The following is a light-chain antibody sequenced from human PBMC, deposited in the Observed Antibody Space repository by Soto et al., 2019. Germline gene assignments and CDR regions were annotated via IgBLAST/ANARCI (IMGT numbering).Light chain of an antibody. CDR2: AAS. Sequence: DIQMTQSPSSLSASVGDRVTITCRASQDIRHFLNWFQQKPGKAPKLLIYAASNVETGVPSRFIGSGSGTDFSLTITSLQPEDVATYYCQQYDSRPPLTFGGGTKVEIK. CDR3: QQYDSRPPLT. V-gene: IGKV1-33*01. CDR1: QDIRHF. J-gene: IGKJ4*01.